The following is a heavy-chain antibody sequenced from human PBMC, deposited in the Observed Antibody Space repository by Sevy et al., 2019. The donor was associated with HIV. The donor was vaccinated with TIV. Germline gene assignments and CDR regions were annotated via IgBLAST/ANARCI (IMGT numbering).Heavy chain of an antibody. CDR3: AGPIVTRSNGRSYYAY. CDR2: INYSGST. J-gene: IGHJ4*02. CDR1: GASISSSGYY. Sequence: SETLSLTCTVSGASISSSGYYWGWIRQPPGKGLEWIASINYSGSTFYNPSLKCRVTISADTSKNQFSLDLNSVTAADTAIYYCAGPIVTRSNGRSYYAYWGQGTVVTGSS. D-gene: IGHD6-25*01. V-gene: IGHV4-39*01.